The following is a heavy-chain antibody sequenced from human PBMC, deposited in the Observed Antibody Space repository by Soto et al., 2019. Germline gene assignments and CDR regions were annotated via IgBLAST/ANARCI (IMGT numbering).Heavy chain of an antibody. Sequence: ASVKVSCKASGYTFNIYAIHWVRQAPGQRPEWMGWMNAGNGNTEYSPKFHGRVTMTRDRYARAAYMELSGLTSEDTAVYYCARDCKYCGGDTGREAFDIWGHGTMVT. CDR2: MNAGNGNT. D-gene: IGHD2-21*01. J-gene: IGHJ3*02. CDR3: ARDCKYCGGDTGREAFDI. CDR1: GYTFNIYA. V-gene: IGHV1-3*01.